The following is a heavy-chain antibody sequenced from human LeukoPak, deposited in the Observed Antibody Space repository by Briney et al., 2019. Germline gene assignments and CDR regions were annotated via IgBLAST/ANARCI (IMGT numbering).Heavy chain of an antibody. J-gene: IGHJ4*02. Sequence: SVKVSCKAAGGAFSSYAFSWVRQAPGQGFEWMGGLIPMFRTPNYAQKFLGRVTITTDESTSTAYMELTSLGADDTAVYYCARDSTGTTWQLDYWGQGTLVTVSS. CDR1: GGAFSSYA. V-gene: IGHV1-69*05. CDR2: LIPMFRTP. D-gene: IGHD1-1*01. CDR3: ARDSTGTTWQLDY.